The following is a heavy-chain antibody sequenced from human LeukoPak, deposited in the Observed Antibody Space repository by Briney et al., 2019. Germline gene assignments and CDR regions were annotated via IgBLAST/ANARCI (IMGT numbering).Heavy chain of an antibody. CDR1: AXTFSSYG. CDR2: IWYDGSNK. Sequence: GGSLRLSCAVSAXTFSSYGVHWVRQAPGKGLEWVAVIWYDGSNKYYADSVKGRFTISRDNSTNTLYLQMNSLRTEDTAVYYCARDQAYFDYWGQGTLVTVSS. J-gene: IGHJ4*02. CDR3: ARDQAYFDY. V-gene: IGHV3-33*01.